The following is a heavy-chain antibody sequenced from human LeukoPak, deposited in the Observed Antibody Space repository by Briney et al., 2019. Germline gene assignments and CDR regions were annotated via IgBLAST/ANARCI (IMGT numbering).Heavy chain of an antibody. Sequence: GGSLRLSCAASGFTFSSYGMHWVRQAPGKGLEWVAVISYDGSNKYYADSVKGRFTISRDNSKNTLYLQMNSLRAEDTAVYYCAKMLGPKQQLVRSRHYYFDYWGQGTLVTVS. D-gene: IGHD6-13*01. CDR1: GFTFSSYG. CDR2: ISYDGSNK. CDR3: AKMLGPKQQLVRSRHYYFDY. J-gene: IGHJ4*02. V-gene: IGHV3-30*18.